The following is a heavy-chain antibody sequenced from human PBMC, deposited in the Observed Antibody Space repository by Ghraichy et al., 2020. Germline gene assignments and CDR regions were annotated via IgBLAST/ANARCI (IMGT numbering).Heavy chain of an antibody. CDR3: ARDRLITFGGVIVKYVDAFDI. J-gene: IGHJ3*02. D-gene: IGHD3-16*02. V-gene: IGHV3-11*01. Sequence: GGSLRLSCAASGFTFSDYYMSWIRQAPGKGLEWVSYISSSGSTIYYADSVKGRFTISRDNAKNSLYLQMNSLRAEDTAVYYCARDRLITFGGVIVKYVDAFDIWGQGTMVTVSS. CDR2: ISSSGSTI. CDR1: GFTFSDYY.